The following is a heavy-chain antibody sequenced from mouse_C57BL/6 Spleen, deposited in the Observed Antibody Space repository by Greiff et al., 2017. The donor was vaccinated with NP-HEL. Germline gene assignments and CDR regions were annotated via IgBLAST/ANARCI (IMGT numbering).Heavy chain of an antibody. CDR3: ARSSPYGSSYGWYFDV. V-gene: IGHV2-6*01. D-gene: IGHD1-1*01. Sequence: QVQLKESGPGLVAPSQSLSITCTVSGFSLTSYGVDWVRQSPGKGLEWLGVIWGVGSTNYNSALKSRLSISKDNSKSQVFLKMNSLQTDDTDMYYCARSSPYGSSYGWYFDVWGTGTTVTVSS. CDR2: IWGVGST. CDR1: GFSLTSYG. J-gene: IGHJ1*03.